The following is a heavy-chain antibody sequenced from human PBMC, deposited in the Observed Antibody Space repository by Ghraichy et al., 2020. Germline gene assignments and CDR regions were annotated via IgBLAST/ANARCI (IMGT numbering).Heavy chain of an antibody. CDR3: ARSQSYDFWSGYSALYYFDY. J-gene: IGHJ4*02. CDR1: GYTFTSYA. Sequence: ASVKVSCKASGYTFTSYAMHWVRQAPGQRLEWMGWINAGNGNTKYSQKFQGRVTITRDTSASTAYMELSSLRSEDTAVYYCARSQSYDFWSGYSALYYFDYWGQGTLVTVSS. CDR2: INAGNGNT. D-gene: IGHD3-3*01. V-gene: IGHV1-3*01.